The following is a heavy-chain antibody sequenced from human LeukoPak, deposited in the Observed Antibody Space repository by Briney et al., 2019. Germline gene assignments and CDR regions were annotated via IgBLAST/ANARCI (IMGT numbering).Heavy chain of an antibody. CDR1: GFTFSSYW. D-gene: IGHD6-19*01. CDR2: IKQDGSEK. J-gene: IGHJ4*02. Sequence: GGPLRLSCAASGFTFSSYWMSWVRQAPGKGLEWVANIKQDGSEKYYVDSVKGRFTISRDNAKNSLYLQMNSLRAEDTAVYYCARKGSSGWYPYFDYWGQGTLVTVSS. V-gene: IGHV3-7*03. CDR3: ARKGSSGWYPYFDY.